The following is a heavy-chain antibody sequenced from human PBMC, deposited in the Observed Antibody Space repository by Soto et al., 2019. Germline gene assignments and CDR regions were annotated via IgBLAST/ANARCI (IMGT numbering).Heavy chain of an antibody. D-gene: IGHD3-10*01. CDR3: ASSMVRGASNFDY. J-gene: IGHJ4*02. Sequence: SVKVSCKASGGTFSSYAISWVRQAPGQGLEWMGGIIPIFGTANYAQKFQGRVTITADESTSTAYMELSSLRSEDTAVYYCASSMVRGASNFDYWGQGTLVTVSS. CDR1: GGTFSSYA. CDR2: IIPIFGTA. V-gene: IGHV1-69*13.